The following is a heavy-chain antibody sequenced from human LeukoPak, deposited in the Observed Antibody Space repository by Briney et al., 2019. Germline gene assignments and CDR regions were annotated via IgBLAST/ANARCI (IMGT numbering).Heavy chain of an antibody. D-gene: IGHD6-13*01. Sequence: GGSLRLSCAASTFTFRNYWMSWVRQAPGKGLEWVANIKEDGSEDYYVDSVKGRFTISRDNTKNSLYLQMNSLRAEDTAVYYCARDPAAWDYWGQGTLVTVSS. CDR1: TFTFRNYW. V-gene: IGHV3-7*01. CDR3: ARDPAAWDY. J-gene: IGHJ4*02. CDR2: IKEDGSED.